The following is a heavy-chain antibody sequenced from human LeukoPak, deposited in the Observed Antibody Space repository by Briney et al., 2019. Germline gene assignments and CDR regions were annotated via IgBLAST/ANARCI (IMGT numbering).Heavy chain of an antibody. D-gene: IGHD3-10*01. V-gene: IGHV4-30-2*01. CDR3: ARDGSGSDHPPSFDY. CDR2: IYHSGST. Sequence: SETLSLTCAVSGGSISSGGYSWSWIRQPPGKGLEWIGYIYHSGSTYYNPSLKSRATISVDRSKNQFSLKLSSVTAADTAVYYCARDGSGSDHPPSFDYWGQGTLVTVSS. CDR1: GGSISSGGYS. J-gene: IGHJ4*02.